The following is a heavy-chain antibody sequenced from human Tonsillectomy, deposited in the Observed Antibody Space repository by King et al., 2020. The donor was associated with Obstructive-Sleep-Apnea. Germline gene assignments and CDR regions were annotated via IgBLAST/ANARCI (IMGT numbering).Heavy chain of an antibody. V-gene: IGHV3-7*01. CDR3: ARDYCGGNCGGLANAFDM. CDR1: GFTFSTYW. CDR2: IKQDGSEK. D-gene: IGHD2-21*02. J-gene: IGHJ3*02. Sequence: VQLVESGGDLVQPGGSLRLSCAASGFTFSTYWMSWVRQAPGKGLEWVASIKQDGSEKYFVDSLKGRFTISRDNAKNSLYLQMNSLRAEDTALYYCARDYCGGNCGGLANAFDMWGQGTMVTVSS.